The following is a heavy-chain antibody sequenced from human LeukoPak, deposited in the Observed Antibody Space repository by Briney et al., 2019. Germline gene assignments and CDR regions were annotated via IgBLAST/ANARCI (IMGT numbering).Heavy chain of an antibody. V-gene: IGHV1-24*01. Sequence: ASVKVSCKVSGYTLTELSMHWVRQAPGKGLEWMGGFDPEDGETIYAQKFQGRVTMTEDTSTDTAYMELSNLRSEDTAVYYCATVAGYSSSWYRGQYYYGMDVWGQGTTVIVSS. CDR1: GYTLTELS. CDR3: ATVAGYSSSWYRGQYYYGMDV. J-gene: IGHJ6*02. D-gene: IGHD6-13*01. CDR2: FDPEDGET.